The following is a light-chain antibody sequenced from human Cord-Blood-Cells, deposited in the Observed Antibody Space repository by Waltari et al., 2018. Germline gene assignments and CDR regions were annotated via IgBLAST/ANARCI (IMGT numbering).Light chain of an antibody. CDR1: SSDVGGYNY. J-gene: IGLJ1*01. CDR2: DVS. V-gene: IGLV2-11*01. Sequence: QSALTQPRSVSGSPGQSVTISCTGTSSDVGGYNYASCYQQHPGKAPKLMIYDVSKRPSGVPDRFSGSKSGNTASLTISGLQAEDEADYYCCSYAGSYTLYVFGTGTKVTVL. CDR3: CSYAGSYTLYV.